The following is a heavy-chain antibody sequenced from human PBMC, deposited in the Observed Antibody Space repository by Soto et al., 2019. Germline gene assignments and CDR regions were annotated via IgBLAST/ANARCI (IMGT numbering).Heavy chain of an antibody. J-gene: IGHJ5*02. CDR2: IIPILGIA. CDR3: ATDLGYVSASTRGRDPINWFDP. D-gene: IGHD3-3*02. V-gene: IGHV1-69*02. CDR1: GGTFSSYT. Sequence: SVKVSCKASGGTFSSYTISWVRQAPGQGLEWMGRIIPILGIANYAQKFQGRVTITADESTSTAYMELSSLRSEDTAVYYCATDLGYVSASTRGRDPINWFDPWGQGTLVTVSS.